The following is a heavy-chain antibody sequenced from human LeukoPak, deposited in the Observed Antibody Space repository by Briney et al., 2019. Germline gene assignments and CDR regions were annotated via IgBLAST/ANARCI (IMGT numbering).Heavy chain of an antibody. J-gene: IGHJ4*02. D-gene: IGHD5-12*01. V-gene: IGHV1-69*01. CDR3: ASGGYSGYDWDLYYFDY. CDR2: IIPIFGTA. CDR1: GGTFSSYA. Sequence: SVNVSCKASGGTFSSYAISWVRQAPGQGLEWMGGIIPIFGTANYAQKFQGRVTITADESTSTAYMELSSLRSEDTAVYYCASGGYSGYDWDLYYFDYWGQGTLVTVSS.